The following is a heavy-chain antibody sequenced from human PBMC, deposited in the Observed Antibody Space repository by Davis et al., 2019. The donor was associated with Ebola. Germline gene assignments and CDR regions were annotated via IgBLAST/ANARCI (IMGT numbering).Heavy chain of an antibody. V-gene: IGHV4-59*12. CDR2: IYYSGST. J-gene: IGHJ6*03. Sequence: PGGSLRLSCTVSGGSISSYYWSWIRQPPGKGLEWIGYIYYSGSTNYNPSLKSRVTISVDTSKNQFSLKLSSVTAADTAVYYCARDVGSYVLNYYYYYYMDVWGKGTTVTVSS. D-gene: IGHD1-26*01. CDR3: ARDVGSYVLNYYYYYYMDV. CDR1: GGSISSYY.